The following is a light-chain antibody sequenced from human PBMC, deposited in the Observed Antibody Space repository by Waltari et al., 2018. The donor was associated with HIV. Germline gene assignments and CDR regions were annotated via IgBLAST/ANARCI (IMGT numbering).Light chain of an antibody. V-gene: IGLV1-40*01. Sequence: QSALTQPPSVSGAPGQRVTIPCTGNRSNLRAGSFVHGYQHLPGTAPKLLVSSDINRPSGVPDRFSGSKSGTSASLVITGLQAEDEADYYCQSYDSSLRASVFGGGTKLTVL. CDR2: SDI. CDR1: RSNLRAGSF. J-gene: IGLJ2*01. CDR3: QSYDSSLRASV.